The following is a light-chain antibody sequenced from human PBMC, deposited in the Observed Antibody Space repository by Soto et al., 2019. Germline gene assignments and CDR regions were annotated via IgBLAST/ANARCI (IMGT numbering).Light chain of an antibody. CDR3: QQRNIWHPVT. V-gene: IGKV3D-11*02. CDR1: PSVTNY. Sequence: EILLTQSPATLSLSPGERATLSCRASPSVTNYLAWYQQKPGQAPRLLIYGAFNRATGIPARLSGSGSGTDFTLTISSLEHEDFAVYYCQQRNIWHPVTFGQGTRLEIK. CDR2: GAF. J-gene: IGKJ5*01.